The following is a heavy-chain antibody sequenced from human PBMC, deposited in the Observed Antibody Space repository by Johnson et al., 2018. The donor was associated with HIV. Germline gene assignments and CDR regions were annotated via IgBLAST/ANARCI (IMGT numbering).Heavy chain of an antibody. D-gene: IGHD3-22*01. J-gene: IGHJ3*02. CDR1: GFSFSSYG. CDR3: ARDGVYSSPHDAFDI. V-gene: IGHV3-30*02. CDR2: TQYDGSNK. Sequence: QVQLVESGGGVVQPGGSLRLSCAASGFSFSSYGIHWVRQAPGKGLEWVAFTQYDGSNKYYADSVKGRFPISRDNSKNTLYLQMDNLRTADTAVYYCARDGVYSSPHDAFDIWGQGTIVTVSS.